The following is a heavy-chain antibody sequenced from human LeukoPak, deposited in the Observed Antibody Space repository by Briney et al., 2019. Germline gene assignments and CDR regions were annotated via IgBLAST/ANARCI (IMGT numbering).Heavy chain of an antibody. Sequence: ASVNVSCKACGYTFTRYYMLWVRQAPGQGGEWMGWINPNSGGTNYAQKFQGWVTMTRATSISTAYMELSRLRSADTAVYYCARTLGLAMYGMDVWGQGTTVTVS. V-gene: IGHV1-2*04. CDR3: ARTLGLAMYGMDV. CDR2: INPNSGGT. D-gene: IGHD3-16*01. CDR1: GYTFTRYY. J-gene: IGHJ6*02.